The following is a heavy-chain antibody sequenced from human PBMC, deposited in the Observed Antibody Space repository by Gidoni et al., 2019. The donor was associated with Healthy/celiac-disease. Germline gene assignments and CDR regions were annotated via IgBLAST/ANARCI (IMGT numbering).Heavy chain of an antibody. D-gene: IGHD7-27*01. CDR3: ARDSSTGDQLKFDY. CDR2: IYYSGST. CDR1: GGPISSGGYY. J-gene: IGHJ4*02. V-gene: IGHV4-31*03. Sequence: QVQLQESGPGLVKPSQTLSLTCTVSGGPISSGGYYWSWIRQHPGKGLEWIGYIYYSGSTYYNPSLKSRVTISVDTSKNQFSLKLSSVTAADTAVYYCARDSSTGDQLKFDYWGQGTLVTVSS.